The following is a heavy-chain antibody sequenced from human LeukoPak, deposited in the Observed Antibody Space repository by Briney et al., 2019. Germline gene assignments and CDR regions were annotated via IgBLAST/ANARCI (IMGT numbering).Heavy chain of an antibody. CDR1: GFTFSNAW. V-gene: IGHV3-15*07. J-gene: IGHJ4*02. CDR3: ARDADFWSGYYPYFDY. Sequence: GGSLRLSCAASGFTFSNAWMNWVRQAPGKGLEWVGRIKSKTDGGTTDYAAPVKGRFTISRDDSKNALYLQMNSLRAEDTAVYYCARDADFWSGYYPYFDYWGQGTLVTVSS. D-gene: IGHD3-3*01. CDR2: IKSKTDGGTT.